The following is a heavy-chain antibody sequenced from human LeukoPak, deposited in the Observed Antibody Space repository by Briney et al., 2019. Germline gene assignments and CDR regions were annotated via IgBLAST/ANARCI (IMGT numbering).Heavy chain of an antibody. V-gene: IGHV3-21*01. CDR2: IRSSSTYI. CDR3: ARDSGGFDP. D-gene: IGHD3-10*01. CDR1: GFTFGSYS. J-gene: IGHJ5*02. Sequence: GGSLRLSCAASGFTFGSYSMNWVRQAPGKGLEWVPFIRSSSTYISYSDSVKGRFTISRDNANNSLYLQMNSLRAEDTAVYYCARDSGGFDPWGQGTLVTVSS.